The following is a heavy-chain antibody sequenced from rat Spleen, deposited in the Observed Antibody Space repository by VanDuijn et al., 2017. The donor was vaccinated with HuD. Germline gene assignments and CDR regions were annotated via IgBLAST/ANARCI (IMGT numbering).Heavy chain of an antibody. CDR2: INSAGNT. CDR1: GYSISSAYR. D-gene: IGHD1-1*01. J-gene: IGHJ3*01. Sequence: EVQLQESGPGLVKPSQSLSLTCSVTGYSISSAYRWNWIRKFPGNKLEWMGYINSAGNTNYNPSLKSRISISRDTSKNQFFLQVNSVSSEDTATYYCARSDGVHYYLRFADWGQGTLVTASS. CDR3: ARSDGVHYYLRFAD. V-gene: IGHV3-3*01.